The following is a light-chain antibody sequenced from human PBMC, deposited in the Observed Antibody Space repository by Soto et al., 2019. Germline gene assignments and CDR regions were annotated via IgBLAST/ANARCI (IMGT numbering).Light chain of an antibody. Sequence: EIVMTQSPATLSVSPGERAILSCRTSQSVSSNLAWYQQKPGQAPRLLIYDASTRAKGIPARFSGSGSGTEFTLTISSLQSEDFAVYYCQKFDKWPWTFGQGTKVDNK. V-gene: IGKV3-15*01. CDR2: DAS. CDR1: QSVSSN. J-gene: IGKJ1*01. CDR3: QKFDKWPWT.